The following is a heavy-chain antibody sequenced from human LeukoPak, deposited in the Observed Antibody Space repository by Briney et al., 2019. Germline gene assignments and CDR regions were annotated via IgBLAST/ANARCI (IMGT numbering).Heavy chain of an antibody. CDR2: IKEDGSEK. V-gene: IGHV3-7*01. Sequence: GGSLRLSCAASGFTFSTHWMSWGRQAPGKGLEWVANIKEDGSEKYYVDSVKGRFTISRDNAKNSLYLQMNSLRAEDTAVYYCARTIRGYWGQGTLVTVSS. J-gene: IGHJ4*02. CDR1: GFTFSTHW. D-gene: IGHD3-10*01. CDR3: ARTIRGY.